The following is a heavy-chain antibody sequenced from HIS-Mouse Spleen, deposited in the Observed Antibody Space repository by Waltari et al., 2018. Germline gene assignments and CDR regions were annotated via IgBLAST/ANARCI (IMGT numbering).Heavy chain of an antibody. CDR2: IYYSGST. V-gene: IGHV4-39*07. D-gene: IGHD6-13*01. CDR1: RSSTSRSCYY. CDR3: AREIPYSSSWYDWYFDL. J-gene: IGHJ2*01. Sequence: LQLQESGPGLVKPPETLSLTCTVSRSSTSRSCYYCGRIRQPPGKGLEWIGSIYYSGSTYYNPSLKSRVTISVDTSKNQFSLKLSSVTAADTAVYYCAREIPYSSSWYDWYFDLWGRGTLVTVSS.